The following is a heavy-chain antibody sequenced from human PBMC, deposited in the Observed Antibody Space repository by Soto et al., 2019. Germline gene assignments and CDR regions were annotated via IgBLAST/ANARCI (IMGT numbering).Heavy chain of an antibody. CDR3: AKDMKWGGMTTIHYFDS. D-gene: IGHD4-17*01. J-gene: IGHJ4*02. CDR1: GVTFSNYA. CDR2: ISRNSESI. Sequence: SLRLSCPASGVTFSNYAMSWVRHAPGKGLEWVSGISRNSESIDYADSVKGRFTISRDNAKSSLFLQMNSLRPDDTALYYCAKDMKWGGMTTIHYFDSWGQGTLVTVSS. V-gene: IGHV3-9*01.